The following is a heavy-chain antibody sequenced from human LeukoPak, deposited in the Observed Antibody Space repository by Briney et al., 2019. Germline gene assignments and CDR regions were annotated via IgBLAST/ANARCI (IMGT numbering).Heavy chain of an antibody. CDR1: GGSISSYY. V-gene: IGHV4-59*01. Sequence: SETLSLTCTVSGGSISSYYWSWIRQPPGKGLKWIGYIYYSGSTNYNPSLKSRVTISVDTSKNRFSLNLSSVTAADTAVYYCARGGVRYSSSWYWFDPWGQGTLVTVSS. CDR3: ARGGVRYSSSWYWFDP. CDR2: IYYSGST. D-gene: IGHD6-13*01. J-gene: IGHJ5*02.